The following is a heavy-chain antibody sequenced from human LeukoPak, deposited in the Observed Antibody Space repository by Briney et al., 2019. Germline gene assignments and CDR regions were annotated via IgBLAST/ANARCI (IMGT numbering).Heavy chain of an antibody. Sequence: SETLSLTCTVSGGSISSYYWSWLRQPPGKGLEYIGYTHYSGSTYYNPSLKSRVTISVDTSKNQFSLKLSSVTAADTAVYYCARAPDYYDSNWFDPWGQGTLVTVSS. D-gene: IGHD3-22*01. CDR2: THYSGST. V-gene: IGHV4-59*12. J-gene: IGHJ5*02. CDR3: ARAPDYYDSNWFDP. CDR1: GGSISSYY.